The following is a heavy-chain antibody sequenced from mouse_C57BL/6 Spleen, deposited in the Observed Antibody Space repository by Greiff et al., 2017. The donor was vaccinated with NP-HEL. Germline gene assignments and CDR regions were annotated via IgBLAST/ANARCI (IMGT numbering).Heavy chain of an antibody. CDR1: GYPFTSYW. J-gene: IGHJ3*01. Sequence: QVQLQQPGAELLKPGASVKVSCKASGYPFTSYWLHWVKQRPGQGLEWIGRFHPSDSDTNYNQKFKGKATLTVDKSSSTAYMQLSSLTSEDSAVYYCAIGNDGYYVSFAYWGQGTLVTVSA. V-gene: IGHV1-74*01. D-gene: IGHD2-3*01. CDR2: FHPSDSDT. CDR3: AIGNDGYYVSFAY.